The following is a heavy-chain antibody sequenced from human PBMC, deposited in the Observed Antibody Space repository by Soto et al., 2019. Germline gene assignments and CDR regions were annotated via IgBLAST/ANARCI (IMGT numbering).Heavy chain of an antibody. Sequence: GGSLRLSCAASGFTFSSYAMHWVRQAPGKGLEWVAVISYDGSNKYYADSVKGRFTISRDNSKNTLYLQMNSLGAKDTAVYYCARVRVVRGQGGYYYGMDVWGQGTTVTVSS. CDR3: ARVRVVRGQGGYYYGMDV. CDR2: ISYDGSNK. D-gene: IGHD3-10*01. J-gene: IGHJ6*02. CDR1: GFTFSSYA. V-gene: IGHV3-30-3*01.